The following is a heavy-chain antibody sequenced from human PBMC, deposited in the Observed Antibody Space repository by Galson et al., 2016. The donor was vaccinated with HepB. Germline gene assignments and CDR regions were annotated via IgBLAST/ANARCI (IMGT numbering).Heavy chain of an antibody. Sequence: SLRLSCAASGFTFATFPMSWVRQAPGKGLEWVSTISGPSTTTHYADSVTGRFTVSRDNSKNTLYLQMNTLIVEDTAVYYCARDDRCSGANCGTVDSWGQGILVAVSS. V-gene: IGHV3-23*01. CDR1: GFTFATFP. D-gene: IGHD2-15*01. CDR3: ARDDRCSGANCGTVDS. CDR2: ISGPSTTT. J-gene: IGHJ4*02.